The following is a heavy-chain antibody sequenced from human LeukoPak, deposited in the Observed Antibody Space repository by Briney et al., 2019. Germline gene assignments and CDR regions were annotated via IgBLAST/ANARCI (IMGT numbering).Heavy chain of an antibody. D-gene: IGHD3-3*01. Sequence: SVKVSCKASGGTFLSYAISWVRQAPGQGLEWMGGIIPIFGTANYAQKFQGRVTITTDESTSTAYMELSSLRSEDTAVYYCAAYGFYHVNLYYYMDVWGKGTTITVSS. J-gene: IGHJ6*03. CDR1: GGTFLSYA. V-gene: IGHV1-69*05. CDR2: IIPIFGTA. CDR3: AAYGFYHVNLYYYMDV.